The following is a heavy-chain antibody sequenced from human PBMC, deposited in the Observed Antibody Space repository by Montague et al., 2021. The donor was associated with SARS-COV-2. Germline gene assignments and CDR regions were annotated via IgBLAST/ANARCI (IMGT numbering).Heavy chain of an antibody. CDR3: ARERQGNYFHYYGSDV. Sequence: SETLSLTCTVYGGSFSDYYWSWIRQPPGKGLEWMGEINHSGSTGYNPSLKSRVTISVDTSKNQFSLRLTSVTAADTAVYYCARERQGNYFHYYGSDVWGQGTTVTVSS. V-gene: IGHV4-34*01. J-gene: IGHJ6*02. CDR1: GGSFSDYY. D-gene: IGHD1-1*01. CDR2: INHSGST.